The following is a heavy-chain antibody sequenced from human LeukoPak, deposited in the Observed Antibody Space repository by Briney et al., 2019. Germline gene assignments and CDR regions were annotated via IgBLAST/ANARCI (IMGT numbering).Heavy chain of an antibody. Sequence: PSQTLSLTCAVSGGSLSSSNYYWSWIRQPAGQGLEWIGRIYTSGSTNYNPSLKSRVSMSVDTSKNQFSLKLSSVTAADTAVYYCAAQCDGDCSYFFDYWGQGTLVTVSS. D-gene: IGHD2-21*01. J-gene: IGHJ4*02. CDR3: AAQCDGDCSYFFDY. CDR2: IYTSGST. V-gene: IGHV4-61*02. CDR1: GGSLSSSNYY.